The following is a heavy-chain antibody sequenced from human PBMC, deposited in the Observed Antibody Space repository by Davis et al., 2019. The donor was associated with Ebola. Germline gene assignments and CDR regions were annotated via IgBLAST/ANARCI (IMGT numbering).Heavy chain of an antibody. V-gene: IGHV4-59*04. Sequence: ESLKISCAASGFTFSSYSMNWVRQAPGKGLEWIGHIYHSGSTYYNPSLKSRVTMSVDTSKNQFSLILSSVTAADTAVYYCARTYGSVALDYWGQGTLVSVSS. CDR1: GFTFSSYS. CDR2: IYHSGST. D-gene: IGHD3-10*01. J-gene: IGHJ4*02. CDR3: ARTYGSVALDY.